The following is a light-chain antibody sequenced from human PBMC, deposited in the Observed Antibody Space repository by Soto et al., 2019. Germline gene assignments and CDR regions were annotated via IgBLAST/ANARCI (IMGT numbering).Light chain of an antibody. CDR2: GAS. CDR3: QQYSLSPLT. V-gene: IGKV3-20*01. J-gene: IGKJ4*01. Sequence: EIVLTQSPGTLSLSPGESATLSCRASQSIFSSYLAWYQQKPGQAPRLLIYGASSRATGIPDRFSGDGSGTDFTLNISRLAPEDFAVYYCQQYSLSPLTFGGGTKVEIK. CDR1: QSIFSSY.